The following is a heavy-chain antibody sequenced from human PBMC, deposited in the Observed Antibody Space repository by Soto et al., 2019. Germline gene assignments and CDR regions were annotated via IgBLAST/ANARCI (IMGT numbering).Heavy chain of an antibody. CDR2: ISSSISTI. V-gene: IGHV3-48*02. CDR3: ARTEYYYYDSSGYYYFDY. Sequence: GGSLRLSCGASGFTFSSCSMNWVRQTPGPGLEWVSYISSSISTIYYADSVKGRFTISRDNAKNARYLQMNSLRDEDTAVYYCARTEYYYYDSSGYYYFDYWGQGTLVTVSA. CDR1: GFTFSSCS. J-gene: IGHJ4*02. D-gene: IGHD3-22*01.